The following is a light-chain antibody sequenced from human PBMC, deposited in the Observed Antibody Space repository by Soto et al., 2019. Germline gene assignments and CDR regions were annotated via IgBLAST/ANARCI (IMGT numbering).Light chain of an antibody. V-gene: IGLV2-14*01. CDR2: DVN. J-gene: IGLJ2*01. CDR3: SSYSSSSTLRV. CDR1: SSDVGGYNY. Sequence: QSVLTQPASVSGSPGQSITISCTGTSSDVGGYNYVSWYQQYPGKAPKLMIYDVNNRPSGVSNRFSGSKSGNTASLTISGLQAEDEADYYCSSYSSSSTLRVFGGGTKLTVL.